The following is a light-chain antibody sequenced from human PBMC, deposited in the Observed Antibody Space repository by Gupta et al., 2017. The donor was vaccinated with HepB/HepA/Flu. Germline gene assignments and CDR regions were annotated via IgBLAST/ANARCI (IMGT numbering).Light chain of an antibody. J-gene: IGLJ2*01. Sequence: QAVLTPPSSLSASLGASASLTCTLRIGFNVGTYRIYWYQQKPRSPPQYLLRYKSYSDKQQGSGVPSRFSGSKDASANAGRLLISGLQSEDEDDYYCMIWHSSAVVFGGGTKLTVL. CDR1: IGFNVGTYR. CDR2: YKSYSDK. V-gene: IGLV5-45*02. CDR3: MIWHSSAVV.